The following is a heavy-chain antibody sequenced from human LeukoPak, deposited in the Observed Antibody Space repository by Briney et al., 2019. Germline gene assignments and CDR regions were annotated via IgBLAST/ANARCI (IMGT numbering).Heavy chain of an antibody. D-gene: IGHD2-2*01. CDR1: GYTFTRSG. CDR3: ARERGRGYCSSTSCYWDYYYGMDV. J-gene: IGHJ6*04. CDR2: ISAYNGNT. V-gene: IGHV1-18*04. Sequence: PVRVCCKAAGYTFTRSGVSGVRQAPCHRPEWMGWISAYNGNTDYAQKLQGRVTMTTDTSTSTAYMELRSLRSDDTAVYYCARERGRGYCSSTSCYWDYYYGMDVWGKGTTVTVSS.